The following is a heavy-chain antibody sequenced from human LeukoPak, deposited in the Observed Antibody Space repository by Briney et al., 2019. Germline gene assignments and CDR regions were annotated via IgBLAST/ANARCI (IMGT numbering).Heavy chain of an antibody. CDR3: TRVEETATTAAIIRKYSYYYYYMDV. CDR2: ISSSSSYI. Sequence: GGSLRLSCAASGFTLTIYSMNWVRQAPGKGLEWVSFISSSSSYIYYADSVKGRFTISGDNAKNSLYLQMSGLRAEDTAVYYCTRVEETATTAAIIRKYSYYYYYMDVWGKGNTVTVSS. J-gene: IGHJ6*03. D-gene: IGHD4-11*01. V-gene: IGHV3-21*01. CDR1: GFTLTIYS.